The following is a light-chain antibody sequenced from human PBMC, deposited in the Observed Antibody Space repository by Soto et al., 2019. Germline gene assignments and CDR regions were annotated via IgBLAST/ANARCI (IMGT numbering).Light chain of an antibody. Sequence: QSVLTQPASVSGSPGQSITISCTGTSSDFGGYKYVSWYQQHPGKAPKLIIYEVSNRPSGVSSRFSGSKSGNAASLTISGLQAEDEADYYCSSYTYNIFGGVFGGGTKVTVL. J-gene: IGLJ2*01. CDR3: SSYTYNIFGGV. CDR1: SSDFGGYKY. CDR2: EVS. V-gene: IGLV2-14*01.